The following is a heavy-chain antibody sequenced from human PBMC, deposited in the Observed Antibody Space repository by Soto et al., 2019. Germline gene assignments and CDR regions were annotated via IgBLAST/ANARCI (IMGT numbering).Heavy chain of an antibody. CDR1: GGTFSSYA. CDR2: IIPIFGTA. Sequence: GASVKVSCKASGGTFSSYAISWVRQAPGQGLEWMGGIIPIFGTANYAQKFQGRVTITADESTSTAYMELSSLRSEDTAVYYCASSGITMIVVASYWGQGTLVTVSS. V-gene: IGHV1-69*13. D-gene: IGHD3-22*01. J-gene: IGHJ4*02. CDR3: ASSGITMIVVASY.